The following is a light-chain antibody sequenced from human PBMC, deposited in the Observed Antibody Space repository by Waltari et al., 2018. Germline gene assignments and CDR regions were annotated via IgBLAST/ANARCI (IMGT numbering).Light chain of an antibody. J-gene: IGLJ3*02. CDR1: SSNIGAGHD. Sequence: QSVLTQPPSVSGAPGQRVTISCAGSSSNIGAGHDVHWYQQLPGTAPKVLIYGNTNRPSGVADRFSGSNSGTSASLAITGLQAEDEADYYCQSYDSSLSVWVFGGGTKLTVL. CDR2: GNT. V-gene: IGLV1-40*01. CDR3: QSYDSSLSVWV.